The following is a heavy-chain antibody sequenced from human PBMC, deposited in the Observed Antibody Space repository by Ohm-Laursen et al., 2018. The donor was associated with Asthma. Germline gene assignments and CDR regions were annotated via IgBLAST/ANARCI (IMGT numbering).Heavy chain of an antibody. Sequence: ASVKVSCKASGYTFTSYDINWVRQAPGQGLEWMGWVNPNSGNTDYAQRFQGRVTMTRNTTINTAYMELTSLRFEDTAVYYCARVSGSTSSFDSWGQGTLVTVSS. CDR1: GYTFTSYD. D-gene: IGHD6-6*01. J-gene: IGHJ4*02. CDR3: ARVSGSTSSFDS. V-gene: IGHV1-8*01. CDR2: VNPNSGNT.